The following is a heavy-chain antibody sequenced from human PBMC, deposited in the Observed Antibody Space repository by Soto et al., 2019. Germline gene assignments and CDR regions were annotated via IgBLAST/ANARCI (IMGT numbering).Heavy chain of an antibody. J-gene: IGHJ4*02. CDR2: IIPIFGTP. CDR1: RGIFSTYA. Sequence: QVQLVQSGAEVKKPGCSVKVSCKASRGIFSTYAISWLRQAPGQGLEWMGGIIPIFGTPNYEQRFQGRVTITADESTSTAYMELSRLRCEDTAVYYCARDRDDYGSGNYYNRIDFWGQGTLVTVSS. CDR3: ARDRDDYGSGNYYNRIDF. D-gene: IGHD3-10*01. V-gene: IGHV1-69*01.